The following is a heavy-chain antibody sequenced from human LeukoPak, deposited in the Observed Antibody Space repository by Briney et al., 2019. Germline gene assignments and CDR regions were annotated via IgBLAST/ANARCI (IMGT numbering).Heavy chain of an antibody. CDR3: AKDGQVVPFKLGY. V-gene: IGHV3-23*01. Sequence: GGSLRLSCAASGFTFSDYAMSWVRQAPGKGLEWVSSISSGGSSTYYADSVKGRFTISRDTSKNTLYLQMNSLRTEDTASYYCAKDGQVVPFKLGYWGQGTLVTVSS. CDR1: GFTFSDYA. D-gene: IGHD6-6*01. J-gene: IGHJ4*02. CDR2: ISSGGSST.